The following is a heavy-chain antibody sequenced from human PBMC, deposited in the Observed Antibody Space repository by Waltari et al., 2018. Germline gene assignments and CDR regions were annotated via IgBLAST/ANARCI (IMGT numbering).Heavy chain of an antibody. CDR1: GFTFSRYA. D-gene: IGHD2-15*01. Sequence: EVQLLESGGGLVQPGGSLRLSCPASGFTFSRYAMSWVPQAPGKGLEWVSAISGSGGSTYYADSVKGRFTIYRDNSKNTLYLQINSLRAEDTAVYYCAKIIGSYSDPFDYWGQGTLVTVSS. CDR3: AKIIGSYSDPFDY. CDR2: ISGSGGST. V-gene: IGHV3-23*01. J-gene: IGHJ4*02.